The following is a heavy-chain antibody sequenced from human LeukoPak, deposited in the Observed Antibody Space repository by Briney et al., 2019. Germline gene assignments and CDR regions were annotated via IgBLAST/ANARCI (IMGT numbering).Heavy chain of an antibody. J-gene: IGHJ4*02. CDR2: IIPILGIA. Sequence: GASVKVSCKASGYTFTSYGISWVRQAPGQGLEWMGRIIPILGIANYAQKFQGRVTITADKSTSTAYMELSSLRSEDTAVYYCARDRYYYGSGLQRDYWGQGTLVTVSS. CDR1: GYTFTSYG. D-gene: IGHD3-10*01. CDR3: ARDRYYYGSGLQRDY. V-gene: IGHV1-69*04.